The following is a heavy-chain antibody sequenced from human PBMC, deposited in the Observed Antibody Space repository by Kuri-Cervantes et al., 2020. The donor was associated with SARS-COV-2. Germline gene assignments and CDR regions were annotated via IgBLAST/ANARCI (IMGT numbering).Heavy chain of an antibody. V-gene: IGHV1-69*08. Sequence: SVKVSCKASGYTFTGYYMHWVRQAPGQGLEWMGRIIPILGTANYAQKFQGRVTITADKSTSTAYMELSSLRSEDTAVYYCAPGNYYDSSGYYRAEYFQHWGQGTLVTVSS. D-gene: IGHD3-22*01. CDR1: GYTFTGYY. CDR3: APGNYYDSSGYYRAEYFQH. J-gene: IGHJ1*01. CDR2: IIPILGTA.